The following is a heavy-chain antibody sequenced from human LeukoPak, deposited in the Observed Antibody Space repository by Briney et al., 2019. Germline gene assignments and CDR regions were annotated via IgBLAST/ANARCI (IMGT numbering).Heavy chain of an antibody. Sequence: SETLSLTCTVSGGSISSSSYYWGWIRQPPGKGLEWIGSIYYSGSTYYNPSLKSRVTISVDTSKNQFSLKLSSVTAADTAVYYCARARYCSGGSCYSSHNWFDPWGQGTLVTVSS. J-gene: IGHJ5*02. D-gene: IGHD2-15*01. CDR1: GGSISSSSYY. CDR3: ARARYCSGGSCYSSHNWFDP. CDR2: IYYSGST. V-gene: IGHV4-39*07.